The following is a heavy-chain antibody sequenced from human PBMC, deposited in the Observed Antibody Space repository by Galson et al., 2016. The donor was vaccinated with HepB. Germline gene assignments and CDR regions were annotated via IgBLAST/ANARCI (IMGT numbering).Heavy chain of an antibody. D-gene: IGHD3-22*01. CDR3: ARGTDSFGSYYGHPEAY. J-gene: IGHJ4*02. V-gene: IGHV1-18*01. CDR2: ITPDNGNT. Sequence: SVKVSCKASGYTFTNYGISWVRQAPGQGLEWMGWITPDNGNTNFAQKLQGRVTMTTDTSATTAYMELRSLRSDDTAVYYCARGTDSFGSYYGHPEAYWGQGTLVTVSS. CDR1: GYTFTNYG.